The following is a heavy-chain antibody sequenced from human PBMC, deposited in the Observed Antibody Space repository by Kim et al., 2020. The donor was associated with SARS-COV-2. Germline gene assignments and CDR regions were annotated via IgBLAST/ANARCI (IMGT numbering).Heavy chain of an antibody. Sequence: ASVKVSCKASGYSFTDYYIHWVRQAPGQGLEWMGWMHPNRADTHSTQKFQGRVTMTKDTSISTAYMELTTLRSDDTAVYYCAREEEIPHYDIFDIWGQGT. CDR1: GYSFTDYY. D-gene: IGHD3-16*01. CDR3: AREEEIPHYDIFDI. V-gene: IGHV1-2*02. CDR2: MHPNRADT. J-gene: IGHJ3*02.